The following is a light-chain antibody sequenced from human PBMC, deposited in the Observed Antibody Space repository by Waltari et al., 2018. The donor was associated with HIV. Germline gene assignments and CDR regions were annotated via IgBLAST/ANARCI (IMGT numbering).Light chain of an antibody. J-gene: IGKJ1*01. CDR1: QSVSSN. CDR2: GAS. CDR3: QQYINWPHT. Sequence: EIVMTQSPATLSVSPGERATLSCRASQSVSSNLAWYQQKPGQAPRLLIYGASTRATGIPARFSGSGSGTEFTLTVSSLQSEDFAVYYCQQYINWPHTFGQGNKVEIK. V-gene: IGKV3-15*01.